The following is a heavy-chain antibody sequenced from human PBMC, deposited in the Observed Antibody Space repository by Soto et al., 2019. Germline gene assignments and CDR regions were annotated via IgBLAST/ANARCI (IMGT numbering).Heavy chain of an antibody. CDR2: IYHSGNS. Sequence: SETLSLTCAVSGGSISSSNLWSWVRQPPGRGLEWIGEIYHSGNSNYNPSLKSRVTLSVDKSKNQFSLNLTSVTAEDTALYYCAKDRPRRTSGYFFDYWGQGTPVTVSS. CDR3: AKDRPRRTSGYFFDY. V-gene: IGHV4-4*02. CDR1: GGSISSSNL. D-gene: IGHD1-1*01. J-gene: IGHJ4*02.